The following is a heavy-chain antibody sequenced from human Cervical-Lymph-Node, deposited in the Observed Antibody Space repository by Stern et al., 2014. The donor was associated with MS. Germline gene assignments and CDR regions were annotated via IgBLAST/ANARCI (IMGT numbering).Heavy chain of an antibody. D-gene: IGHD2-15*01. Sequence: VQLVESGGGLVQPGRSLRLSCAASGFTFDDYSMHWVRQAPGKGLELVSVISWDSGTIDYADSVEGPITIARDNTKNSLYLQMNSLRPEDTALYYCAKHGGGMVAQFDYWGQGILVTVSS. CDR2: ISWDSGTI. CDR3: AKHGGGMVAQFDY. V-gene: IGHV3-9*01. CDR1: GFTFDDYS. J-gene: IGHJ4*02.